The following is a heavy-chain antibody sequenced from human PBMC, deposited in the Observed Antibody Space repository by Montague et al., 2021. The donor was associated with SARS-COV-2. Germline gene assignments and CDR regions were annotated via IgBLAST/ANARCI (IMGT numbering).Heavy chain of an antibody. CDR1: GGSISSSSYY. CDR2: IYYSGST. D-gene: IGHD3-22*01. J-gene: IGHJ6*02. V-gene: IGHV4-39*07. Sequence: ETLSLTCTVSGGSISSSSYYWGWIRQPPGKGLEWIGSIYYSGSTYYNPALKSRVTVSVDTSKNQFSLKLGSVTAADTAVYYCERDTRINMLVFVQGYGMDVGGQGTTVTVSS. CDR3: ERDTRINMLVFVQGYGMDV.